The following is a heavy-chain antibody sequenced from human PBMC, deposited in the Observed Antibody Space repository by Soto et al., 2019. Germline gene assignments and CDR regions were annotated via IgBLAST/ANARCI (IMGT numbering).Heavy chain of an antibody. CDR3: AKKGSPSGDHSNWYFDL. Sequence: GGSLRLSCAASGFTFSSYGMHWVRQAPGKGLEWVAVISYDGSNKYYADSVKGRFTISRDNSKNTLYLQMNSLRAEDTAVYYCAKKGSPSGDHSNWYFDLWGRGTLVTVS. V-gene: IGHV3-30-3*02. J-gene: IGHJ2*01. CDR1: GFTFSSYG. CDR2: ISYDGSNK. D-gene: IGHD7-27*01.